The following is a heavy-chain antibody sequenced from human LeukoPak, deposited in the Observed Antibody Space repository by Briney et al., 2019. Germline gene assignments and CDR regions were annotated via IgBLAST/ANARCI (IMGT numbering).Heavy chain of an antibody. CDR2: MSYDGSNK. J-gene: IGHJ6*03. D-gene: IGHD6-19*01. CDR1: GFTFSSYA. Sequence: PGGPLRLSCAVSGFTFSSYAMHWVRQAPGKGLEWVTIMSYDGSNKYYADSVKGRFTISRDNSKNTLYLQMNSLRAEDTALYYCAKGSKAVLFTRDYYMDVWGKGTTVTISS. V-gene: IGHV3-30*04. CDR3: AKGSKAVLFTRDYYMDV.